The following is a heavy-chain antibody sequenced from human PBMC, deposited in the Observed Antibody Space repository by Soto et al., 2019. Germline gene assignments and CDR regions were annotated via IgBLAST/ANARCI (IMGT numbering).Heavy chain of an antibody. D-gene: IGHD2-2*01. CDR3: AKAAVVPAATYYGMAV. V-gene: IGHV3-23*01. J-gene: IGHJ6*02. Sequence: PGGSLRLSCAASGFTFSLYSMSWVRQAPGKGLEWVSAISGSGGSTYYADSVKGRFTISRDNSKNTLYLQMNSLRAEDTAVYYCAKAAVVPAATYYGMAVWGQGTTVTVSS. CDR1: GFTFSLYS. CDR2: ISGSGGST.